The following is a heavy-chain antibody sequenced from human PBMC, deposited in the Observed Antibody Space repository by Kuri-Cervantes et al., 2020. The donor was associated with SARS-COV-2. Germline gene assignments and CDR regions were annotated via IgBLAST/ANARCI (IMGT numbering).Heavy chain of an antibody. CDR2: IRYDGSNK. D-gene: IGHD6-13*01. CDR3: AKPQQLVQHRFPPKYYFDY. CDR1: GFTFSSYG. V-gene: IGHV3-30*02. J-gene: IGHJ4*02. Sequence: GGSLRLSCAASGFTFSSYGTHWVRQAPGKGLEWVAFIRYDGSNKYYADSVKGRFTISRDNSKNTLYLQMNSLRAEDTAVYYCAKPQQLVQHRFPPKYYFDYWGQGTLVTVSS.